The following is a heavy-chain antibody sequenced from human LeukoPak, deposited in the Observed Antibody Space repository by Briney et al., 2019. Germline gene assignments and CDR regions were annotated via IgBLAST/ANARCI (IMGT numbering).Heavy chain of an antibody. Sequence: PGESLKISCKGSGYSFTSYWTGWVRQMPGKSLEWMGIIYPGDSDTRYSPSFQGQVTISADKSISTAYLQWSSLKASDTAMYYCARRLSAAGRYYFDYWGQGTLVTVSS. CDR1: GYSFTSYW. V-gene: IGHV5-51*01. D-gene: IGHD6-13*01. CDR3: ARRLSAAGRYYFDY. CDR2: IYPGDSDT. J-gene: IGHJ4*02.